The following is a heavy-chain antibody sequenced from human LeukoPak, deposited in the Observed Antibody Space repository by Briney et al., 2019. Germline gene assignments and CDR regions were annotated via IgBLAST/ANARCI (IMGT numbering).Heavy chain of an antibody. Sequence: SETLSLTCTVSGGSISSSSYYWGWIRQPPGKGLEWIGSIYYSGSTYYNPSLKSRVTISVDTSKNQFSLKLSSVTAADTAVYYCASSNRQDYYDSSGYFDYWGQGTLVTVSS. V-gene: IGHV4-39*07. CDR1: GGSISSSSYY. CDR3: ASSNRQDYYDSSGYFDY. CDR2: IYYSGST. D-gene: IGHD3-22*01. J-gene: IGHJ4*02.